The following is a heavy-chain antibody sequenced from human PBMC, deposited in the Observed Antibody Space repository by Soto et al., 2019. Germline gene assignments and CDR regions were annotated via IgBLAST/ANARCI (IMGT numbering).Heavy chain of an antibody. CDR2: IYYSGST. CDR3: ARDRGGYSSPYFDY. D-gene: IGHD5-18*01. Sequence: QVQLQESGPGLVKPSQTLSLTCTVSGGSISSGGYYWSWIRQHPGKALEWIGYIYYSGSTYYNPSLKSRVTISVDTSKTQFSLKLSSVTAADTAVYYCARDRGGYSSPYFDYWGQGTLVTVSS. J-gene: IGHJ4*02. V-gene: IGHV4-31*03. CDR1: GGSISSGGYY.